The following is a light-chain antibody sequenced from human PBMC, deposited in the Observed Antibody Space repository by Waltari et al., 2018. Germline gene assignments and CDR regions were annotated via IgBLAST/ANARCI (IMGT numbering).Light chain of an antibody. J-gene: IGLJ1*01. V-gene: IGLV2-23*02. Sequence: QSALTQPASVSGTPGQSITISCTGTNSAVGNYNLFSWYQHHPGEAPKLMICEVIKRPSGVSNRFSGSKSGNTASRTISGLQAEDEADYYCCSYAGSGTYVFGTGTKVTVL. CDR3: CSYAGSGTYV. CDR2: EVI. CDR1: NSAVGNYNL.